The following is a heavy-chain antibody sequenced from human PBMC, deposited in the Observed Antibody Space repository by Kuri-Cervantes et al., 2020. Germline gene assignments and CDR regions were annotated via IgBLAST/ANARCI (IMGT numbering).Heavy chain of an antibody. CDR1: GFTFSSYS. CDR3: ARGGSWIAVAGSHVDY. CDR2: ISSSSSYI. V-gene: IGHV3-21*01. J-gene: IGHJ4*02. Sequence: GGSLRLSCAASGFTFSSYSMNWVRQAPGKGLEWVSSISSSSSYIYYADSVKGRFTISRDNAKNSLYLQMNSLRPEDTAVYYCARGGSWIAVAGSHVDYWGQGTLVTVSS. D-gene: IGHD6-19*01.